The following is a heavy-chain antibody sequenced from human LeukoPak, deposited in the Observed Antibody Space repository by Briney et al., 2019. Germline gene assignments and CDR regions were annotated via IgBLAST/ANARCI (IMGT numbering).Heavy chain of an antibody. CDR2: IYTSGST. V-gene: IGHV4-4*07. CDR3: ARDLPYSNGYYYMDV. D-gene: IGHD4-11*01. CDR1: GGSISSYY. Sequence: TSETLSLTCTVSGGSISSYYWSWIRQPAGKGLEWIGRIYTSGSTNYNPSLKSRVTMSVDTSKNQFSLKLSSVTAADTAVYYCARDLPYSNGYYYMDVWGKGTTVTVSS. J-gene: IGHJ6*03.